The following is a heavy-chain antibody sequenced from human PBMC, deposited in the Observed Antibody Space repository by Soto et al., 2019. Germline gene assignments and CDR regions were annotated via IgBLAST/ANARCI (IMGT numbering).Heavy chain of an antibody. Sequence: QVQLVESGGGVVQPGRSLRLSCAASGFTFSSYAMHWVRQAPGKGLEWVAVISYDGSNKYYADSVKGRFTISRDNSKNTLYLQMNSLRAEDTAVYYCASTYYYDSSDDYYGMDVWGQGTTVTV. J-gene: IGHJ6*02. CDR3: ASTYYYDSSDDYYGMDV. D-gene: IGHD3-22*01. CDR2: ISYDGSNK. CDR1: GFTFSSYA. V-gene: IGHV3-30-3*01.